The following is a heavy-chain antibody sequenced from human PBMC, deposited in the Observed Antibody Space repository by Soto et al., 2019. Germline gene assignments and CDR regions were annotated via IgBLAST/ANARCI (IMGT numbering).Heavy chain of an antibody. CDR1: GFTFISYG. CDR2: IWYDGSNK. V-gene: IGHV3-33*06. J-gene: IGHJ4*02. D-gene: IGHD2-2*01. CDR3: AKDWQGTSCSGGGCLSY. Sequence: PGGSLRLSCAASGFTFISYGMHWVRQAPGKGLEWVAVIWYDGSNKYYADSVKGRFTISRDNSKNTLYLQMNRLRAEDTAKYFCAKDWQGTSCSGGGCLSYWGPGTLVTVSS.